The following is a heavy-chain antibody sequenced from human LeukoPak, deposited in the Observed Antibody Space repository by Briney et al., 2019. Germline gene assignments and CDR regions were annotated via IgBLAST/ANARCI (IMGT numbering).Heavy chain of an antibody. Sequence: GGSLRLSCAAPGFTFSSYSMNWVRQAPGKGLEWVSSISSSSSYIYYADSVKGRFTISRDNAKNSLYLQMNSLRAEDTAVYYCARDRPYYYDSSGYPPLDYWGQGTLVTVSS. CDR1: GFTFSSYS. D-gene: IGHD3-22*01. J-gene: IGHJ4*02. CDR3: ARDRPYYYDSSGYPPLDY. V-gene: IGHV3-21*01. CDR2: ISSSSSYI.